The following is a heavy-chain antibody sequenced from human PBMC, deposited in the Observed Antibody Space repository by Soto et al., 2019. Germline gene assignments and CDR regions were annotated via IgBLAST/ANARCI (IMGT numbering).Heavy chain of an antibody. V-gene: IGHV4-61*01. Sequence: SETLSLTCTVSGGSVRSGSYYWSWIRQPPGKGLEWIVYICYSGRTNYNPSIKSRVTISVDTSKNQFSPTLSSVTVADPPVYYCARREGDFWSGYDARNYGLDFWGQGTMVTVSS. CDR1: GGSVRSGSYY. CDR3: ARREGDFWSGYDARNYGLDF. J-gene: IGHJ6*02. D-gene: IGHD3-3*01. CDR2: ICYSGRT.